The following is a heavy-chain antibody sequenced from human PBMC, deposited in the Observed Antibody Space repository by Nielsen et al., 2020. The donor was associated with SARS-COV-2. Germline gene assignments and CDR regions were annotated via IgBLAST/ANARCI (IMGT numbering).Heavy chain of an antibody. J-gene: IGHJ4*02. Sequence: SETLSLTCTVSGGSISSYYWSWIRQPPGKGLEWIGYIYYSGSTNYNPSLKSRVTISVDTSKNQFSLKLSSVTAADTAVYYCARGRWELHYWGQGTLVTVSS. V-gene: IGHV4-59*12. CDR1: GGSISSYY. D-gene: IGHD1-26*01. CDR3: ARGRWELHY. CDR2: IYYSGST.